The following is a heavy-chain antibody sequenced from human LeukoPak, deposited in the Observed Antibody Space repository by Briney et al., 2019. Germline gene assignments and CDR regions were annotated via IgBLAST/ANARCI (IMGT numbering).Heavy chain of an antibody. Sequence: SETLSLTCTVSGGSISSSSYYWGWIRQPPGKGLEGIGSIYYSGSTYYNLSLKSRVPISVDTSKNHFSLKLSSVTAADTAVYYCARHGRSYCSSTSCSSYYYYGMDVWGQGTTVTVSS. CDR1: GGSISSSSYY. J-gene: IGHJ6*02. D-gene: IGHD2-2*01. V-gene: IGHV4-39*01. CDR2: IYYSGST. CDR3: ARHGRSYCSSTSCSSYYYYGMDV.